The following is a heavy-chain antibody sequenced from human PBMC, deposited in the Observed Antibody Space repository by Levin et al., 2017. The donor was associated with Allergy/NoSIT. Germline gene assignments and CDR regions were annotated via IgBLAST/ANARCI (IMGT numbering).Heavy chain of an antibody. CDR3: ARGRKRPSYCSSTSCNYFDY. CDR1: GGSFSGYY. V-gene: IGHV4-34*01. D-gene: IGHD2-2*01. J-gene: IGHJ4*02. Sequence: SETLSLTCAVYGGSFSGYYWSWIRQPPGKGLEWIGEINHSGSTNYNPSLKSRVTISVDTSKNQFSLKLSSVTAADTAVYYCARGRKRPSYCSSTSCNYFDYWGQGTLVTVSS. CDR2: INHSGST.